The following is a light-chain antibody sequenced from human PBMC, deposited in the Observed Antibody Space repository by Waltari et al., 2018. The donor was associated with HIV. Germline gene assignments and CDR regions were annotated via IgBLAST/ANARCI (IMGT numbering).Light chain of an antibody. CDR2: DAT. V-gene: IGKV1-8*01. CDR3: QQYHTYPHT. CDR1: QNIGNS. Sequence: AIRMTQSPSPISASTGDRVSTSCRASQNIGNSLAWYQQKPGSAPELLIYDATSVQSGVPSRFSGSGSGTEFTLTISCLQSEDLTTYFCQQYHTYPHTFGQGTTVELK. J-gene: IGKJ1*01.